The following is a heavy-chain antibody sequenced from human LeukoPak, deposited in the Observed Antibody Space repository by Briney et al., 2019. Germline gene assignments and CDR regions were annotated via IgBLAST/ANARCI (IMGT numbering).Heavy chain of an antibody. J-gene: IGHJ4*02. CDR1: GFTFSSDW. CDR2: IKEDGSDK. D-gene: IGHD6-19*01. CDR3: ARAGYTSGYHY. V-gene: IGHV3-7*01. Sequence: GGSLRLSCAASGFTFSSDWMSWVRQAPGKGLEWLANIKEDGSDKYYVDSVKGRFTISRDNAKNSLYLQMNNLRVEDTAVYYCARAGYTSGYHYWGQGTLVTVSS.